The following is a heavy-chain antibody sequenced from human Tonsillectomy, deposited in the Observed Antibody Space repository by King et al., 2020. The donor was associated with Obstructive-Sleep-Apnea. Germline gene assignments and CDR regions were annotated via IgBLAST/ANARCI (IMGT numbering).Heavy chain of an antibody. CDR3: ARPTVTLEY. CDR1: GFTFSSYW. Sequence: VQLVESGGALVQPGGSLRLSCAASGFTFSSYWMHWVRQAPGKGLVWVSRINPGGSVAIYADSVKGRVTISSDNAKNTLYLQMNDLSPGDTARYYCARPTVTLEYWGQGSQVTVSS. D-gene: IGHD4-17*01. J-gene: IGHJ4*02. CDR2: INPGGSVA. V-gene: IGHV3-74*01.